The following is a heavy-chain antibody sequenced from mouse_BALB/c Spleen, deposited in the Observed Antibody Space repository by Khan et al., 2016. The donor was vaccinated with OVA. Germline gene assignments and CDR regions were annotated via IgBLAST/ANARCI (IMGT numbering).Heavy chain of an antibody. J-gene: IGHJ3*01. CDR3: ARNYDYGEGLAY. CDR1: GFSLTSYG. Sequence: QVQLKQSGPGLVQPSQSLSITCTVSGFSLTSYGVHWVRQSPGKGLEWLGVIWSGGITDYSAAFISRLSISKDNSKSQVFFKMNSLQANNTAIYYCARNYDYGEGLAYWGQGTLVTVSA. CDR2: IWSGGIT. V-gene: IGHV2-2*02. D-gene: IGHD2-4*01.